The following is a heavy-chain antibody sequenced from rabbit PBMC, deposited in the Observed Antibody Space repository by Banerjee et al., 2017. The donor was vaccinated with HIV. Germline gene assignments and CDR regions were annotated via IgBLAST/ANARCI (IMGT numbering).Heavy chain of an antibody. CDR1: GFTFSSYV. V-gene: IGHV1S8*01. Sequence: QEQLKETGGGLVQPGGSLTLSCKASGFTFSSYVITWVRQAPGKGLEWIGWIITDDSAYYASWVNGRFTISSDNAQNTVDLQMNSLTAADTATYFCARDLTGVIGWNFNLWGPGTLVTVS. CDR3: ARDLTGVIGWNFNL. J-gene: IGHJ4*01. D-gene: IGHD1-1*01. CDR2: IITDDSA.